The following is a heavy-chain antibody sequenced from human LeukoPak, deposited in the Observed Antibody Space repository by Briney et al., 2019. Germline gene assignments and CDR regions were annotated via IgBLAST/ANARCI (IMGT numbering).Heavy chain of an antibody. Sequence: GGSLRLSCAASGFTFSDYYMSWIRQAPGKGLEWVSYISSSGSTIYYADSVKGRFTISRDNSKNTLYLQMNSLRAEDTAVYYCAKEYPITMIVVVIPGYFDYWGQGTLVTVSS. D-gene: IGHD3-22*01. J-gene: IGHJ4*02. CDR2: ISSSGSTI. CDR3: AKEYPITMIVVVIPGYFDY. CDR1: GFTFSDYY. V-gene: IGHV3-11*01.